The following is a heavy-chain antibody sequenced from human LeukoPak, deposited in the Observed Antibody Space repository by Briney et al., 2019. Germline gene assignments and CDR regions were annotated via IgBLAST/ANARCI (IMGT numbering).Heavy chain of an antibody. V-gene: IGHV1-18*01. Sequence: ASVKVSCKASGYTFTSYGISWVRQAPGQGLEWMGWISAYNGNTNYAQKLQGRVTMTTDTSTSTAYMELRSLRSDDTAVYYCASISSSWYHDAFDIWGQGTMVTVSS. D-gene: IGHD6-13*01. CDR1: GYTFTSYG. J-gene: IGHJ3*02. CDR2: ISAYNGNT. CDR3: ASISSSWYHDAFDI.